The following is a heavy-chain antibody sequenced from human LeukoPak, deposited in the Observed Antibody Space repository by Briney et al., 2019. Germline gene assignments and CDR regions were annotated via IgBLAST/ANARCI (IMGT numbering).Heavy chain of an antibody. D-gene: IGHD3-10*01. CDR3: ARMVRGVLGY. V-gene: IGHV4-59*01. CDR1: GGSISSYY. CDR2: IYYSGST. J-gene: IGHJ4*02. Sequence: SGTLSLTCTVSGGSISSYYWSWIRQPPGKGLEWIGYIYYSGSTNYNPSLKSRVTISVDTSKNQFSLKLSSVTAADTAVYYCARMVRGVLGYWGQGTLVTVSS.